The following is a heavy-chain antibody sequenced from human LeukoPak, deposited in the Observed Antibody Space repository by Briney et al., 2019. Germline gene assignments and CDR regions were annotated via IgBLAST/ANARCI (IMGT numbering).Heavy chain of an antibody. CDR3: ATDGSHYYGSGSYRY. Sequence: PVKVSCKASGFTFTSSAVQWVRQARGQRLEWIGWIVVGSGSTYYAQTFQERVTITRDMSTRTAYMELSSLRSEDTAVYYCATDGSHYYGSGSYRYWGQGTLVTVSS. CDR1: GFTFTSSA. V-gene: IGHV1-58*01. CDR2: IVVGSGST. J-gene: IGHJ4*02. D-gene: IGHD3-10*01.